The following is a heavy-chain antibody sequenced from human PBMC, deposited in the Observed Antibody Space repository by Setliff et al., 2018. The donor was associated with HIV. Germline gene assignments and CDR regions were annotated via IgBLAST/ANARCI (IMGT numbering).Heavy chain of an antibody. V-gene: IGHV3-74*01. J-gene: IGHJ4*02. D-gene: IGHD6-13*01. CDR2: INSDGSST. Sequence: GGSLRLSCAASGFTFSGYWMHWVRQAPGKGLVWVSRINSDGSSTTYADSVKGRFTISRDNAKNTLYLQMNSLRAEDTAVYYCARGGSNSWSPFDYWGQGTQVTAPQ. CDR1: GFTFSGYW. CDR3: ARGGSNSWSPFDY.